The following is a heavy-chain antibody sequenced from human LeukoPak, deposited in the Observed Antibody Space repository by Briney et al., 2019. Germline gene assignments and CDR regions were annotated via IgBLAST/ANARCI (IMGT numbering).Heavy chain of an antibody. CDR3: AKEQSSSGFFDY. D-gene: IGHD6-6*01. Sequence: GGSLRLSCAASGFTFSRFWMHWVRQAPGKGLEWVSAISGRGDRTYYADSVKGRFTISRDNSKNTLYLQMNSLRAEDTAVYYCAKEQSSSGFFDYWGQGTLVTVSS. V-gene: IGHV3-23*01. CDR2: ISGRGDRT. CDR1: GFTFSRFW. J-gene: IGHJ4*02.